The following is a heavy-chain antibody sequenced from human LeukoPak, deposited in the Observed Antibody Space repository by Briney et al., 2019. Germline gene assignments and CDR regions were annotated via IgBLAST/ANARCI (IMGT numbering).Heavy chain of an antibody. V-gene: IGHV1-69-2*01. Sequence: ASVKISXKASGYTFIDYYMHWVQQAPGKGLEWMGLVDPEDGETIYAEKVQGRVTITADTSTDTAYMELSSLRSEDTAVYYCARGIDAGVDFWGQGTLITVSS. CDR3: ARGIDAGVDF. CDR1: GYTFIDYY. CDR2: VDPEDGET. J-gene: IGHJ4*02. D-gene: IGHD7-27*01.